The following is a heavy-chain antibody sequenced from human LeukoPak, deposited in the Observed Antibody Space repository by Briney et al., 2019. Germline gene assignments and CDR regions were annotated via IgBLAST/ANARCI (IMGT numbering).Heavy chain of an antibody. V-gene: IGHV4-34*01. D-gene: IGHD2-15*01. CDR3: AGHGRNTGHSSGGRCYRRAFDI. J-gene: IGHJ3*02. CDR1: GGSISSYY. Sequence: SETLSLTCTVSGGSISSYYWSWLRQPPGKGLEWIGEINHSGSTNYNSSLKSRVTISVDTSKNQFSLKLSSVTAADTAVYYCAGHGRNTGHSSGGRCYRRAFDIWGQGTMVTVSS. CDR2: INHSGST.